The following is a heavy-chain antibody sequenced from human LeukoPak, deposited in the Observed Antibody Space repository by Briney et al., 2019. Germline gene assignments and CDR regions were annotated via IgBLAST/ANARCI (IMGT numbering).Heavy chain of an antibody. CDR3: ARDYDFWSGYWGGGPNWFDP. D-gene: IGHD3-3*01. V-gene: IGHV1-2*06. Sequence: ASVKVSCTASGYTFTGYYMHWVRQAPGQGLEWMGRINPNSGGTNYAQKFQGRVTMTRDTSISTAYMELSRLRSDDTAVYYCARDYDFWSGYWGGGPNWFDPWGQGTLVTVSS. CDR1: GYTFTGYY. J-gene: IGHJ5*02. CDR2: INPNSGGT.